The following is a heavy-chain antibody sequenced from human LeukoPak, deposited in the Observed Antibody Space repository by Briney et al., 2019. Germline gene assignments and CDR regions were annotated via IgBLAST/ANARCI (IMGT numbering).Heavy chain of an antibody. D-gene: IGHD2-15*01. V-gene: IGHV3-23*01. J-gene: IGHJ4*02. Sequence: GGSLRLSCTASGFTFSSYAMSWVRQAPGKGLEWVSAISNNGGYTYYADSVQGRFTISRDNSKSTLCLQMNSLRAEDTAVYYCAKQLGYCSDGSCYFPYWGQGTLVTVSS. CDR2: ISNNGGYT. CDR1: GFTFSSYA. CDR3: AKQLGYCSDGSCYFPY.